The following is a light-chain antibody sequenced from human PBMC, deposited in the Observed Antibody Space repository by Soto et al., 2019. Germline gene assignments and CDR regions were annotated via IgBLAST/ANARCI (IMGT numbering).Light chain of an antibody. CDR3: QHYGSSLSIT. V-gene: IGKV3-20*01. J-gene: IGKJ5*01. CDR1: QSVSSNY. CDR2: GAS. Sequence: EIVLTQSPGTLSLSPGERATLSCRASQSVSSNYLALYQQKPGQAPRLLIYGASSRATGIPGRFSGSGSGTDFTFTISRLEPEDFGVYFCQHYGSSLSITFGQGTRLEIK.